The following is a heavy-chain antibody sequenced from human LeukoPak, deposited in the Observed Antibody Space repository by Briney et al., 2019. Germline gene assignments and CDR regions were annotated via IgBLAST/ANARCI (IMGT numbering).Heavy chain of an antibody. CDR1: GGTFSSYA. CDR2: IIPIFGTA. CDR3: ASSITPDPPAD. Sequence: GSSVKVSCKASGGTFSSYAISWVRQAPGQGLELMGGIIPIFGTANYAQKFQGRVTITADESTSTAYMELSSLRSEDTAVYYCASSITPDPPADWGQGTMVTVSS. J-gene: IGHJ3*01. D-gene: IGHD5-24*01. V-gene: IGHV1-69*01.